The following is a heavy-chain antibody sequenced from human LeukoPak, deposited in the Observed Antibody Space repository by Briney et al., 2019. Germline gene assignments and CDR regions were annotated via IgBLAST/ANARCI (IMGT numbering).Heavy chain of an antibody. D-gene: IGHD3-3*01. V-gene: IGHV1-18*01. CDR3: ARLQLRFLAGTHMDV. CDR2: ISAYNGNT. CDR1: GYTFTSYG. J-gene: IGHJ6*03. Sequence: ASVKVSCKASGYTFTSYGISWVRQAPGQGLEWMGWISAYNGNTNYAQKLQGRVTMTTDTSTSTAYLELRRLRSDDTAVYYCARLQLRFLAGTHMDVWGKGTTVTVSS.